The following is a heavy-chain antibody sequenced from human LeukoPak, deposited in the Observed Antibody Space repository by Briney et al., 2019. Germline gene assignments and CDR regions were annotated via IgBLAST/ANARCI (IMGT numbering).Heavy chain of an antibody. Sequence: PGGSLRLSCAASGFTFSSYAISWVRQAPGQGLEWMGGIIPIFGTANYAQKFQGRVTITTDESTSTAYMELSSLRSEDTAVYYCARYDFWSGDNWFDPWGQGTLVTVSS. CDR2: IIPIFGTA. CDR1: GFTFSSYA. J-gene: IGHJ5*02. V-gene: IGHV1-69*05. D-gene: IGHD3-3*01. CDR3: ARYDFWSGDNWFDP.